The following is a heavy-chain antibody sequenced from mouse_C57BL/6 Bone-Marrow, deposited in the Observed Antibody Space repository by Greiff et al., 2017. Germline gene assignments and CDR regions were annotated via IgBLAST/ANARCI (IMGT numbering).Heavy chain of an antibody. Sequence: QVQLQQPGAELVKPGASVKLSFKASGYTFTSYWMQWVKQRPGQGLGGIGEINPSVGFPNYNQKFKGKATLSVDTSSSTAYMQLSGLTSEDSAVYYCARRYYGTSPYWYFDVWGTGTTVTVSS. CDR2: INPSVGFP. D-gene: IGHD1-1*01. J-gene: IGHJ1*03. CDR1: GYTFTSYW. V-gene: IGHV1-50*01. CDR3: ARRYYGTSPYWYFDV.